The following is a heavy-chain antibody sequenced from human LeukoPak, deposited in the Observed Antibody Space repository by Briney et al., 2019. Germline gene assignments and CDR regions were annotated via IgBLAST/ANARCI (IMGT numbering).Heavy chain of an antibody. CDR3: ARGLIPLYYFDY. D-gene: IGHD2-8*01. CDR2: IIPIFGTA. Sequence: SVKVSCKASGGTFSSYAISWVRQAPGQGLEWMGGIIPIFGTANYAQKFQGRVTITTDESTSTAYMELSSLRSEDTAMYYCARGLIPLYYFDYWGQGTLVTVSS. V-gene: IGHV1-69*05. J-gene: IGHJ4*02. CDR1: GGTFSSYA.